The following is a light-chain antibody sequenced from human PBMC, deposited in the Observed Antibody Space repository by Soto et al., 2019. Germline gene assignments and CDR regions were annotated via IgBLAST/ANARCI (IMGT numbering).Light chain of an antibody. CDR1: SSDVGGYNY. CDR2: DVS. CDR3: SSYTGSSTLYVV. Sequence: QSALTQPASVSGSPGQSITISCTGTSSDVGGYNYVSWYQQHPGKAPKLMIYDVSNRPSGVSNRFSGSKSGNTASLTISGLQGDDEADYYCSSYTGSSTLYVVFGGGTKLTVL. V-gene: IGLV2-14*01. J-gene: IGLJ2*01.